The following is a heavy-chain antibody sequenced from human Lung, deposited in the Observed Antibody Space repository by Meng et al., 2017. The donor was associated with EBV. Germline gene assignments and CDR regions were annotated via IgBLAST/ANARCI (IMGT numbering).Heavy chain of an antibody. CDR2: IYYAGSS. J-gene: IGHJ4*02. D-gene: IGHD3-10*01. V-gene: IGHV4-31*03. CDR1: GGSVCSGCYY. Sequence: QVQLQKSGPGMVEPSQPLFLSCTVSGGSVCSGCYYWSWIRQQPGKGLEWIGYIYYAGSSFYNPSLKSRVTISVDTSKNQFSLNLSSVTAADTAVYYCANAGRFGESLGDYWGQGTLVTVSS. CDR3: ANAGRFGESLGDY.